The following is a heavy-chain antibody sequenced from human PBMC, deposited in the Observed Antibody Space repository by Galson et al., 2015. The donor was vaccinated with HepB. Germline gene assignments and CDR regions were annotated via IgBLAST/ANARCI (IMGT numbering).Heavy chain of an antibody. CDR3: ARSDRLGLSLTLDY. J-gene: IGHJ4*02. Sequence: SVKVSCKASGYTFTSYGISWVRQAPGQGLEWMGWISAYNGNTSYAQKLQGRVTMTTDTSTSTAYMELRSLRSDDTAVYYCARSDRLGLSLTLDYWGQGTLVTVSS. CDR1: GYTFTSYG. V-gene: IGHV1-18*01. CDR2: ISAYNGNT. D-gene: IGHD3-16*02.